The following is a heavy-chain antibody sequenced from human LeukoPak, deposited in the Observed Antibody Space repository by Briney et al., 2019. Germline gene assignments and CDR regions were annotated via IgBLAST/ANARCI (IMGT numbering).Heavy chain of an antibody. CDR3: AKDLDIVATITGN. D-gene: IGHD5-12*01. CDR2: VSGSGGST. CDR1: GFTFSSYA. V-gene: IGHV3-23*01. Sequence: GGSLRLSCAASGFTFSSYAMSSVRQAPGKGLELVSGVSGSGGSTYYADSVKGRFTISRDNSKNTLYLQMNSVRAEDTAVYYCAKDLDIVATITGNWGQGTLVTVSS. J-gene: IGHJ4*02.